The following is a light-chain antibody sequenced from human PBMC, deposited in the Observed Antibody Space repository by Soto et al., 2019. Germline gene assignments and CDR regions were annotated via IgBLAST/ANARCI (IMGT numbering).Light chain of an antibody. CDR2: WAS. CDR3: QQYGSSPRT. Sequence: DIVMTQSPDSLAVSLGERATMNCKCSRSVLYKSNNKNHLAWYQQKPGQPPQLIIYWASTRESGVPERFSGSGSGTDFTLTISSLEAEDVAFYWCQQYGSSPRTFGQGTKVEIK. CDR1: RSVLYKSNNKNH. V-gene: IGKV4-1*01. J-gene: IGKJ1*01.